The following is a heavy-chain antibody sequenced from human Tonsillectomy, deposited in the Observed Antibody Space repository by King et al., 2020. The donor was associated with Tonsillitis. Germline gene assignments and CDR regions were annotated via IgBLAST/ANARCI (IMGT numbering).Heavy chain of an antibody. Sequence: QLQESGPGVVKPSETLALTCTVSGGSISSSDHYWAWIRQPPGKGLEWIGYMYYSGTMFYTPSLKSRITISGGTSENRFSLKLSSVTAADTSVYFCARSVSGSFDYWGQGALVTVSS. CDR3: ARSVSGSFDY. D-gene: IGHD1-26*01. J-gene: IGHJ4*02. V-gene: IGHV4-39*01. CDR2: MYYSGTM. CDR1: GGSISSSDHY.